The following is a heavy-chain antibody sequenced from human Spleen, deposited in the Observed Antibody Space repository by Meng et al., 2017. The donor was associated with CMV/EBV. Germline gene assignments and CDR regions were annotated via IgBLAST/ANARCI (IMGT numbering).Heavy chain of an antibody. J-gene: IGHJ4*02. CDR1: GFPFSVYW. CDR2: INRDGSIT. V-gene: IGHV3-74*01. D-gene: IGHD6-6*01. CDR3: ARAARLLPSDY. Sequence: GGSLRLSCAASGFPFSVYWMHWVRQAPGKGLVWVSRINRDGSITDYADSVKGRFTISRDNAKNTVYLQMNSLRVEDSAVYYCARAARLLPSDYWGQGTLVTVSS.